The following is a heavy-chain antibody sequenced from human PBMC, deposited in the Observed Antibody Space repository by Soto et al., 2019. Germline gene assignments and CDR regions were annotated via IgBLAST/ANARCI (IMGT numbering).Heavy chain of an antibody. Sequence: GPSVKVSCKASGYTFTSYGISWVRQAPGQGLEWMGWISAYNGNTNYAQKLQGRVTMTTDTSTSTAYMELRSLRSDDTAVYYCARGRVTGTTAYYYGMDVWGQGTTVTVSS. D-gene: IGHD1-20*01. CDR3: ARGRVTGTTAYYYGMDV. CDR2: ISAYNGNT. J-gene: IGHJ6*02. V-gene: IGHV1-18*01. CDR1: GYTFTSYG.